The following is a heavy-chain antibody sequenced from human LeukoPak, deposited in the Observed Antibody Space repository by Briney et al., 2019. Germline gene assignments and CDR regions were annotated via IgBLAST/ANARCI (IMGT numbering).Heavy chain of an antibody. D-gene: IGHD2-2*01. CDR2: IITIFGTA. CDR3: ARGLGYCSSTSCHYYYYYGMDV. CDR1: GGTFSSYA. Sequence: TVKVSCKASGGTFSSYAISWVRQAPGQGLEWMGGIITIFGTANYAQKFQGRVTITADESTSTAYMELSSLRSEDTAVYYCARGLGYCSSTSCHYYYYYGMDVWGQGTTVTVSS. J-gene: IGHJ6*02. V-gene: IGHV1-69*01.